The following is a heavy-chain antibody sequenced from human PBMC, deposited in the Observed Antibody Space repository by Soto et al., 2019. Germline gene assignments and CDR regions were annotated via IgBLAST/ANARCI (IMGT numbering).Heavy chain of an antibody. CDR1: GFTFSNYV. CDR3: AKLTLVLALGFDY. V-gene: IGHV3-23*01. CDR2: ISGSGDNT. J-gene: IGHJ4*02. Sequence: EVHLLDSGGGLVQPGGSLRLSCAASGFTFSNYVMSWVRQAPGKGLEWVSSISGSGDNTYYAVSVKGRFPISRDNSKNTLFLQMNSLRAEDTAVYYCAKLTLVLALGFDYWGQGTLVTVSS. D-gene: IGHD3-10*01.